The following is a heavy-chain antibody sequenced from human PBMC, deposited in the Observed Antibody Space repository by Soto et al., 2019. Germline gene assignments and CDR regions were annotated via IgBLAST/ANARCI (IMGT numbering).Heavy chain of an antibody. Sequence: HPGGSLRLSCSASGFTFSSYAMHWVRQAPGKGLEYVSAISSNGGSTYYADSVKGRFTISRDNSKNTLYLQMSSLRAEDTAVYYCVKAGYCSGGSCYFDYWGQGTLVIVSS. V-gene: IGHV3-64D*06. CDR2: ISSNGGST. D-gene: IGHD2-15*01. CDR1: GFTFSSYA. CDR3: VKAGYCSGGSCYFDY. J-gene: IGHJ4*02.